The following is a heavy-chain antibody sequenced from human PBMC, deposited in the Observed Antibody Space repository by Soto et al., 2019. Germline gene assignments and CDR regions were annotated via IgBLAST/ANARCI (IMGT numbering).Heavy chain of an antibody. CDR2: MKGYSGNP. D-gene: IGHD1-26*01. Sequence: QVQLLQSVAEVKKPGASVKISCKASGYNFNNYEINWVRQAPAQGLEWMGWMKGYSGNPLYAQNFRGRLTLTRDTSTNTAYLELTSLAYEDTAIYFCARRRGESYYGLDYWGQGTLVTVSS. CDR3: ARRRGESYYGLDY. CDR1: GYNFNNYE. V-gene: IGHV1-8*01. J-gene: IGHJ4*02.